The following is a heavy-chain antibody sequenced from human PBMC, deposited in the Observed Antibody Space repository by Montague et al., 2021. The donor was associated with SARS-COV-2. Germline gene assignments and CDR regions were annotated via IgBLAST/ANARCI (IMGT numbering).Heavy chain of an antibody. D-gene: IGHD2-15*01. CDR1: GFTFSSYE. CDR2: ISYSGGIT. CDR3: VRVGSGWFFDY. J-gene: IGHJ4*02. Sequence: SLRLSCAASGFTFSSYEMNWVRQAPGKGLEWLSSISYSGGITNYADSVRGRFTISRDFAKNSLYLQMNSLRAEDTAVYYCVRVGSGWFFDYWGQGALVTVSS. V-gene: IGHV3-48*03.